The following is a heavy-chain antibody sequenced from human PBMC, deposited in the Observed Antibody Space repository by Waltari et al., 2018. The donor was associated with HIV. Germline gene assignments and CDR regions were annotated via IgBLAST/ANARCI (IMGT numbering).Heavy chain of an antibody. D-gene: IGHD6-13*01. CDR2: MSFEGAKK. CDR1: GFSFGGYD. V-gene: IGHV3-30*03. J-gene: IGHJ4*02. CDR3: ARDLAYSSTWPSY. Sequence: QVRLVESGGGVVQPGRSLRLSCEASGFSFGGYDMHWVRQPPEKGVGGVACMSFEGAKKNYIDSVKGRFTVSRENSKNTMYLQMNNLRPDDTAVYYCARDLAYSSTWPSYWGQGTLVTVSS.